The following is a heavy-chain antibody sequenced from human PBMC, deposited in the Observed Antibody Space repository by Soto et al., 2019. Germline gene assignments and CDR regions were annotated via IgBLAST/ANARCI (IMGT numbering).Heavy chain of an antibody. CDR3: AKGQAAAPVVH. CDR2: ISASGRSI. J-gene: IGHJ4*02. V-gene: IGHV3-23*01. CDR1: GFTFRDFA. D-gene: IGHD6-25*01. Sequence: GGSLRLSCTASGFTFRDFAMSWARQAPGKGLEWVSVISASGRSINYADSVKGRFTISRDDSKNTLYLQMNSLTVDDTAVYYRAKGQAAAPVVHWGPGTALPVST.